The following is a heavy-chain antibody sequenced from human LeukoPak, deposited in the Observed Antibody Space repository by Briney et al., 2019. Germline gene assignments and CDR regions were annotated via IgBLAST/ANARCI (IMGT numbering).Heavy chain of an antibody. CDR3: ARDEVGGFGEEWVFDI. Sequence: GGSLRLSCAASGFTFSSYSMNWVRQAPGKGLEWVSSISSSSSYIYYADSVKGRFTISRDNAKNSLYLQMNSLRAEDTAVYYCARDEVGGFGEEWVFDIWGQGTMVTVSS. CDR2: ISSSSSYI. V-gene: IGHV3-21*01. D-gene: IGHD3-10*01. J-gene: IGHJ3*02. CDR1: GFTFSSYS.